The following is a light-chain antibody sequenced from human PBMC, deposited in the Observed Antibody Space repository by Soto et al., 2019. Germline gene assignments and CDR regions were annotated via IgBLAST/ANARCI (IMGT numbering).Light chain of an antibody. CDR3: QQYNNWPPMWT. CDR2: AVS. Sequence: EILMTQSPATLSVSPGERATLSCRASQSISSSLAWYQQKPGQAPRLLIYAVSTRASGIPARFRGSGSGTDFTLTISSLQSEDFAVYYCQQYNNWPPMWTFGQGTKVDIK. V-gene: IGKV3-15*01. J-gene: IGKJ1*01. CDR1: QSISSS.